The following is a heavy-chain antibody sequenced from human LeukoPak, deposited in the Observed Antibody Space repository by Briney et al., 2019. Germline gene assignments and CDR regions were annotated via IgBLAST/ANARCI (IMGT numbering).Heavy chain of an antibody. J-gene: IGHJ6*02. D-gene: IGHD6-19*01. Sequence: ASVKVSCKASGYTFTGYYMHWVRQAPGQGLEWMGWINPNSGGTNYAQKFQGRVTMTRDTSISTAYMELSRLRSDDTAVYYCARDLPSQADYYYYGMDVWGQGTTVTVSS. V-gene: IGHV1-2*02. CDR1: GYTFTGYY. CDR3: ARDLPSQADYYYYGMDV. CDR2: INPNSGGT.